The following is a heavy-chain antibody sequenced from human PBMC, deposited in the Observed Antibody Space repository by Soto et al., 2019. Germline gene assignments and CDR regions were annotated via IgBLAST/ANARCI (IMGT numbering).Heavy chain of an antibody. Sequence: LSLTCSFSGGSITSGGYYWNWIRQLPGGGLEWVGYISCSGRSYYNPSLESRVTVSVATSENQFSLKVNSMTAADAAVYFCARAHTYYYDSGSDSKQPFYFAVWGQGTLGTVPS. CDR3: ARAHTYYYDSGSDSKQPFYFAV. CDR2: ISCSGRS. J-gene: IGHJ4*02. V-gene: IGHV4-31*02. D-gene: IGHD3-22*01. CDR1: GGSITSGGYY.